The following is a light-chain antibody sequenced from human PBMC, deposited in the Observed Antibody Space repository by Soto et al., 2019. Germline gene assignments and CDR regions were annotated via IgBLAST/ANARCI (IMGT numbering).Light chain of an antibody. CDR3: QQYNSYPLT. CDR2: GAS. CDR1: QSVSSS. V-gene: IGKV3D-15*01. J-gene: IGKJ4*01. Sequence: EIVMTKSPATLSVSPGERATLSCRASQSVSSSYIAWYQQRPGQTPSLLIYGASTRATGIPDRFSGSGSGTHFTLTISSLQPDDFATYYCQQYNSYPLTFGGGAKVDIK.